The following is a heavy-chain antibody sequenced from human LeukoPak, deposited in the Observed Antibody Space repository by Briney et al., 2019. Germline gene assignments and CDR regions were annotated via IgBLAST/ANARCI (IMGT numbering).Heavy chain of an antibody. J-gene: IGHJ4*02. CDR3: ARGLDYFDY. D-gene: IGHD3-22*01. Sequence: GGSLRLSCAASGFTFSSYWMSWVRQAPGNGLEWVANIKQDGSEKYYVDSVRGRFTVSRDNAKNSLYLQMDSLRAEDTAVYYCARGLDYFDYWGQGTLVTVSS. V-gene: IGHV3-7*03. CDR1: GFTFSSYW. CDR2: IKQDGSEK.